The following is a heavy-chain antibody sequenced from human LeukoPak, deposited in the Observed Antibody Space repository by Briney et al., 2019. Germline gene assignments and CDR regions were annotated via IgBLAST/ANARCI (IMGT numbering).Heavy chain of an antibody. Sequence: GGSLRLSCAASGFTFSSYAMHWVRQAPGKGLEWVAVISYDGSSKYYADSVKGRFTISRDNSKNTLYLQMNSLRAEDTAVYYCARGVRRYCSGGSCYFNFDYWGQGTLVTVSS. V-gene: IGHV3-30-3*01. CDR2: ISYDGSSK. CDR3: ARGVRRYCSGGSCYFNFDY. CDR1: GFTFSSYA. J-gene: IGHJ4*02. D-gene: IGHD2-15*01.